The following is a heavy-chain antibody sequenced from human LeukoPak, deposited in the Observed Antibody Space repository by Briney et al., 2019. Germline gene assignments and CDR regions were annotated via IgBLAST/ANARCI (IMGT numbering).Heavy chain of an antibody. CDR3: VVVSGY. J-gene: IGHJ4*02. CDR1: GFTFDDYA. D-gene: IGHD3-22*01. V-gene: IGHV3-9*01. Sequence: PGGSLRLSCAASGFTFDDYAMHWVRQAPGKGLEWVSGISWNSGSIGYADSVKGRFTISRDNAKNSLYLQMNSLRAEDTAVYYCVVVSGYWGQGTLVTVSS. CDR2: ISWNSGSI.